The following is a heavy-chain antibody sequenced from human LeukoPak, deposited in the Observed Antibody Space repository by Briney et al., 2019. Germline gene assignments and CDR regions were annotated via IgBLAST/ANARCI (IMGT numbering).Heavy chain of an antibody. CDR1: GDSISLSFYY. D-gene: IGHD6-19*01. Sequence: TSETLSLPCSVSGDSISLSFYYWGWICQPPGKALEWFGSVYYSGTTSYNPSLKSRVTISVDMSKNHFSLRPRSVTAADTAMYYCARGTLYRGWSYYLDFWGQGSQVTVSS. CDR2: VYYSGTT. J-gene: IGHJ4*02. CDR3: ARGTLYRGWSYYLDF. V-gene: IGHV4-39*07.